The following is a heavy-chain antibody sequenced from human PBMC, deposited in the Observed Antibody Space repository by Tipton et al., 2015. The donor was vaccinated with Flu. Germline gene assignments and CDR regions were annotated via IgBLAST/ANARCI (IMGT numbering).Heavy chain of an antibody. V-gene: IGHV4-59*01. CDR3: ARDYYDSSHDAFDL. CDR1: GGSISGYY. D-gene: IGHD3-22*01. J-gene: IGHJ3*01. CDR2: IHYTGNT. Sequence: TLSLTCSISGGSISGYYWTWIRQPPGRGLEYIGYIHYTGNTNYNPSLKSRVTISVDTSNNHFSLTLSSVTAADTAVYYCARDYYDSSHDAFDLWGQGIIVTVSS.